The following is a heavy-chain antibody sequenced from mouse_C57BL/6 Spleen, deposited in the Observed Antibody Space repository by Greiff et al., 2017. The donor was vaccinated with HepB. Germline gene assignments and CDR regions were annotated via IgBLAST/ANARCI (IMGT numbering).Heavy chain of an antibody. CDR3: AIVGAPYYFDY. V-gene: IGHV1-64*01. CDR2: IHPNSGST. CDR1: GYTFPSYW. Sequence: VQLQQPGAELVKPGASVKLSCKASGYTFPSYWMHWVKQRPGQGLEWIGMIHPNSGSTNYNEKFKSKATLTVDKSASTAYMQLSSLTSEDSAVYYGAIVGAPYYFDYWGQGTTLTVSS. J-gene: IGHJ2*01. D-gene: IGHD1-3*01.